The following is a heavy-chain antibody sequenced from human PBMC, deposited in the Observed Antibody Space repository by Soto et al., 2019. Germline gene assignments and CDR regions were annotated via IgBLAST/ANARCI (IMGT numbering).Heavy chain of an antibody. CDR3: ARNPPWIQLWPNFDY. J-gene: IGHJ4*02. Sequence: QVQLVQSGAEVKKPGASVKVSCKASGYTFTSYGISWVRQAPGQGLEWMGWISAYNGNTNYAQKLQGRVTMTTDTSTRTAYMELRSLKSDDTAVYYCARNPPWIQLWPNFDYWGKGTLVTVSS. CDR2: ISAYNGNT. D-gene: IGHD5-18*01. CDR1: GYTFTSYG. V-gene: IGHV1-18*01.